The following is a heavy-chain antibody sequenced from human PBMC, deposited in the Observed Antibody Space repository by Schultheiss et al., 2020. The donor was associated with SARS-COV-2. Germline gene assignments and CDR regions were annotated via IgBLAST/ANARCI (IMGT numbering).Heavy chain of an antibody. Sequence: GGSLRLSCAASGFTFSSYGMHWVRQAPGKGLEWVAVISYDGSNKYYADSVKGRFTISRDNSKNTLYLQMNSLRAEDTAVYYCARDFPRMAGMDVWGQGTTVTVSS. CDR1: GFTFSSYG. CDR2: ISYDGSNK. CDR3: ARDFPRMAGMDV. V-gene: IGHV3-30*03. D-gene: IGHD5-24*01. J-gene: IGHJ6*02.